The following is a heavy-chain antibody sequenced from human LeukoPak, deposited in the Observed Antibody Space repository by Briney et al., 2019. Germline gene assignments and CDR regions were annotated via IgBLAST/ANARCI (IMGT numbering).Heavy chain of an antibody. Sequence: GGSLRLSCAASGFTFSSYEMNWVRQAPGKGLEWVSYISSSGSTIYYADSVKGRFTISRDNAKNSLYLQMNSLRAEDTAVYYCAKAFWSGYSPEAFDIWGQGTMVTVSS. CDR3: AKAFWSGYSPEAFDI. V-gene: IGHV3-48*03. D-gene: IGHD3-3*01. CDR1: GFTFSSYE. CDR2: ISSSGSTI. J-gene: IGHJ3*02.